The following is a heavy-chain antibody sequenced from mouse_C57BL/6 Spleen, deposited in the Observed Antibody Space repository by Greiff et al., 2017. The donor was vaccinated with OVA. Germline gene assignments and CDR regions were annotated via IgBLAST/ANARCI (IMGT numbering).Heavy chain of an antibody. CDR1: GYSFTGYY. CDR2: INPSTGGT. V-gene: IGHV1-42*01. CDR3: AGGSSYESYFDY. J-gene: IGHJ2*01. Sequence: EVQLQQSGPELVKPGASVKISCKASGYSFTGYYMNWVKQSPEKSLEWIGEINPSTGGTTYNQKFKAKATLTVDKSSSTAYMQLKSLTSEDSAVYYCAGGSSYESYFDYWGQGTTLTVSS. D-gene: IGHD1-1*01.